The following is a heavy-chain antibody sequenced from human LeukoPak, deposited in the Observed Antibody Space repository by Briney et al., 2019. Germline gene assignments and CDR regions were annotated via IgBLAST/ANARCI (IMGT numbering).Heavy chain of an antibody. D-gene: IGHD2-2*01. CDR3: AKISSSSATCS. CDR2: IGAPGFST. J-gene: IGHJ4*02. V-gene: IGHV3-23*01. CDR1: GFTFSNYA. Sequence: GGSLRLSCAASGFTFSNYAMSWVRQAPGKGLEWVSAIGAPGFSTYYADSVEGRFTISRDNSKNTLSLQMNSLRAEDTALYYCAKISSSSATCSWGQGSLVTVSS.